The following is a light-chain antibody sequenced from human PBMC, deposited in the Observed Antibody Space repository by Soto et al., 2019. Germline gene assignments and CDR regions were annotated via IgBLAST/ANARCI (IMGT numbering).Light chain of an antibody. Sequence: EIVMTQSPATLSVSPGERASLSCRASQSVSSNLAWYQQKPGQAPRLLIYGASISAARIPPRFSGSGSGTEFTLTISSLQPEDFAVYYCHQYNSYSEAFGQGTKVDIK. V-gene: IGKV3-15*01. CDR1: QSVSSN. CDR2: GAS. CDR3: HQYNSYSEA. J-gene: IGKJ1*01.